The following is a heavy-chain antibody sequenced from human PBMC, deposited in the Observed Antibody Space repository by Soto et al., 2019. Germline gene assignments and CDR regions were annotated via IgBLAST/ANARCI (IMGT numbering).Heavy chain of an antibody. Sequence: PSETLSLTCTVSGGSISSSSHYWGWIRQPPGKGLEWIGSIYYSGSTYYNPSLKSRVTISVDTSKNQFSLKLSSVTAADTAVYYCAKGGSGSYSNAFDIWGQGTMVTVSS. CDR2: IYYSGST. J-gene: IGHJ3*02. CDR1: GGSISSSSHY. D-gene: IGHD3-10*01. CDR3: AKGGSGSYSNAFDI. V-gene: IGHV4-39*01.